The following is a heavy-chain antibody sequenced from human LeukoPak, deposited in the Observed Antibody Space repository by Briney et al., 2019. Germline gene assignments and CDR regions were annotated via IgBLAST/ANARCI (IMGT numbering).Heavy chain of an antibody. V-gene: IGHV3-30*18. CDR2: ISYDGSNE. CDR1: GFTFSSYA. CDR3: AKWMYYYDSNGFDY. J-gene: IGHJ4*02. D-gene: IGHD3-22*01. Sequence: GGSLRLSCAASGFTFSSYAMHWVRQAPGKELKWVAVISYDGSNEYYADSMKGRFTISRDNSKNTLYLQMNSLRAEDTAVYYCAKWMYYYDSNGFDYWGQGTLVTVSS.